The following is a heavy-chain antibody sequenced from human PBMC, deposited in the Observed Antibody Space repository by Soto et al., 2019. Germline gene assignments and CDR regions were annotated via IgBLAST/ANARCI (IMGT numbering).Heavy chain of an antibody. CDR1: GGSISSGDYY. CDR2: IYYSGST. Sequence: PSETLSLTCTVSGGSISSGDYYWSWIRQPPGKGLEWIGYIYYSGSTYYNPSLKSRVTISVDTSKNQFSLKLSSVTAADSAVYYCARDSLAYCGGDCYSVYYYGMDVWGQGTTVTVS. D-gene: IGHD2-21*02. V-gene: IGHV4-30-4*01. J-gene: IGHJ6*02. CDR3: ARDSLAYCGGDCYSVYYYGMDV.